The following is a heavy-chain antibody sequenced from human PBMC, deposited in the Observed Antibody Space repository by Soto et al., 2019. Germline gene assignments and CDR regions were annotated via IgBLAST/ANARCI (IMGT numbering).Heavy chain of an antibody. CDR2: ISWNGGST. Sequence: PGGSLRLSCAASGFTFDDYTMHWVRQAPGKGLEWVSGISWNGGSTGYADSVKGRFTVSRDNAKNSLYLQISSLRAEDTAFYYCAKGRGSSGYLCDYWGQGTLVTVSS. CDR3: AKGRGSSGYLCDY. CDR1: GFTFDDYT. J-gene: IGHJ4*02. D-gene: IGHD3-22*01. V-gene: IGHV3-9*01.